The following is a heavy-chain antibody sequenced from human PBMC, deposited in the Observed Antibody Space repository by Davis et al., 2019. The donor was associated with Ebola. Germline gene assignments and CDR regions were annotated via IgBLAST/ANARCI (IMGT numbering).Heavy chain of an antibody. Sequence: PGGSLRLSCAASGFTFSNYAMSWVRQAPGKGLEWVSTISGSGTGTYYADSLNGRLRISRDNYKNTLYLQVNNLRPEDSSVYYCATAPPLYTDFWTYFYPGFDICGQGTMVTVSS. CDR2: ISGSGTGT. D-gene: IGHD3/OR15-3a*01. V-gene: IGHV3-23*01. J-gene: IGHJ3*02. CDR1: GFTFSNYA. CDR3: ATAPPLYTDFWTYFYPGFDI.